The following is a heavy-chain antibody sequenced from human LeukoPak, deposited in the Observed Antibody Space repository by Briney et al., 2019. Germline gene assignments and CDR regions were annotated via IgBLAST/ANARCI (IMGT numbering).Heavy chain of an antibody. V-gene: IGHV3-7*01. Sequence: GGSLRLSCAASGFTFSSYWMTWVRQAPGKGLEWVANIKKDGSEKLYVDSVKGRFTISRDNPKNSLYLQMNSLRAEDTAVYYCARVGDYYGSIGSDYWGQGTLVTVSS. CDR2: IKKDGSEK. J-gene: IGHJ4*02. CDR3: ARVGDYYGSIGSDY. CDR1: GFTFSSYW. D-gene: IGHD3-10*01.